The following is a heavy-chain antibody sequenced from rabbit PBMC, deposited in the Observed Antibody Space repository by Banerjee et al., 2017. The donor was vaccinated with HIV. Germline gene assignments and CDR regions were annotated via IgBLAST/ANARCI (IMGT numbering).Heavy chain of an antibody. CDR2: IYADSSGST. Sequence: QEQLEESGGDLVKPGASLTLTCTASGFSFSSGYYICWVRQAPGKGLEWIACIYADSSGSTYYASWAKGRFTISKTSSTTVTLQMTSLTAADTATYFCASDAGYAGYGYAYKLWGQGTLVTVS. CDR1: GFSFSSGYY. J-gene: IGHJ3*01. V-gene: IGHV1S45*01. D-gene: IGHD6-1*01. CDR3: ASDAGYAGYGYAYKL.